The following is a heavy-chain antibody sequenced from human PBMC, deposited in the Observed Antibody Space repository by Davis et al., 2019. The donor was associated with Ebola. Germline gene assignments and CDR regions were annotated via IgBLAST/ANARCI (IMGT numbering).Heavy chain of an antibody. J-gene: IGHJ6*02. CDR2: IHDSGST. V-gene: IGHV4-59*08. Sequence: SETLSLTCTVSGGSISGDYWSWIRQPPGKGLEWIGYIHDSGSTNYNPSLKSRVTISVDTSKNQFSLKLSSVTAADTAVYYCARQRSIAARYYYYYGMDVWGQGTTVTVSS. CDR3: ARQRSIAARYYYYYGMDV. D-gene: IGHD6-6*01. CDR1: GGSISGDY.